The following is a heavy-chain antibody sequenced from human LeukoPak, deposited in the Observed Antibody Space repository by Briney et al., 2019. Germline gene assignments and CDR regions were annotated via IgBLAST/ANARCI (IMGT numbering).Heavy chain of an antibody. CDR1: GGSFSGYY. Sequence: SETLSLTCAVYGGSFSGYYWSWIRQPPGKGLEWIGEINHSGSTNYNPSLKSRVTISVDTSKNQFSLKLSSVTAADTAVYYCARVSRWWVAARKWVEFDYWGQGTLVTVSS. D-gene: IGHD6-6*01. CDR3: ARVSRWWVAARKWVEFDY. CDR2: INHSGST. V-gene: IGHV4-34*01. J-gene: IGHJ4*02.